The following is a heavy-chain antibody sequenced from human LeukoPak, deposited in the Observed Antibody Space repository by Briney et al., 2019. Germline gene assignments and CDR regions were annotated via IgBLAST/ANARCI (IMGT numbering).Heavy chain of an antibody. Sequence: GGSLRLSCAASGFTFRIYAMNWVRRAPGKGLEWVGRILSKTDGGTADYAAPVKGRFTISRDDSRDTMYLQMNSLKSEDTAAYYCTTQRAGAFDYWGQGTLVTVSS. V-gene: IGHV3-15*01. CDR1: GFTFRIYA. CDR3: TTQRAGAFDY. D-gene: IGHD3-10*01. CDR2: ILSKTDGGTA. J-gene: IGHJ4*02.